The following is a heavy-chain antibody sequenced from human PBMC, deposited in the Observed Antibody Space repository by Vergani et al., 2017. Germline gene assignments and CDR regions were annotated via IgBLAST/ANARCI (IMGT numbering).Heavy chain of an antibody. Sequence: EVQLVETGGGLIQPGGSLRLSCAASGFTVSSNYMSWVRQAPGKGLEWVSVIYSGGSTYYADSVKGRFTISRDNSKNTLYLQMNSLRAEDTAVYYCAREGNSGYYYGGFDCWSQGTLVTVSS. V-gene: IGHV3-53*02. CDR3: AREGNSGYYYGGFDC. D-gene: IGHD3-22*01. CDR2: IYSGGST. CDR1: GFTVSSNY. J-gene: IGHJ4*02.